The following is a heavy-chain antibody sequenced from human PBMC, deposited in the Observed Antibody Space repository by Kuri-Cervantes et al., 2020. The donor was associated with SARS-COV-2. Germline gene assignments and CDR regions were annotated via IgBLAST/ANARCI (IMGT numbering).Heavy chain of an antibody. CDR2: IYYSGST. CDR3: ATSLPYYYGSGSYAIGVDAFDI. J-gene: IGHJ3*02. Sequence: SETLSLTCAVYGGSFSSYYWGWIRQPPGKGLEWIGSIYYSGSTYYNPSLKSRVTISVDTSKNQFSLKLSSVTAADTAVYYCATSLPYYYGSGSYAIGVDAFDIWGQGTMVTVSS. V-gene: IGHV4-39*07. D-gene: IGHD3-10*01. CDR1: GGSFSSYY.